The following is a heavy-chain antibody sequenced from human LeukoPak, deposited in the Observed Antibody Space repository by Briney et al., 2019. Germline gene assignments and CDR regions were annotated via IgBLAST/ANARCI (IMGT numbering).Heavy chain of an antibody. CDR1: GYSISSSYY. V-gene: IGHV4-4*07. Sequence: SETLSLTCAVSGYSISSSYYWSWIRQPAGKGLEWIGRIYTSGSTNYNPSLKSRVTMSVDTSKNQFSLKLSSVTAADTAVYYCARDSDYGANSRQYYFDYWGQGTLVTVSS. D-gene: IGHD4-23*01. CDR3: ARDSDYGANSRQYYFDY. CDR2: IYTSGST. J-gene: IGHJ4*02.